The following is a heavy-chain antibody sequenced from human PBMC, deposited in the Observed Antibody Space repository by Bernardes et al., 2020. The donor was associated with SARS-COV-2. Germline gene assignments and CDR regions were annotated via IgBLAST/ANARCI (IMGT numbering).Heavy chain of an antibody. D-gene: IGHD3-16*01. CDR2: ISSSGDST. J-gene: IGHJ4*02. CDR1: GFTFNNYV. V-gene: IGHV3-23*01. Sequence: GGSLRLSCAASGFTFNNYVMSWVRQAPGKGLEWVSTISSSGDSTYYADSVKGRFTISRDNSKNTLFLQMDSLRADDTAIYYCTRLRWSPYYFDYWGQGTLVTVSS. CDR3: TRLRWSPYYFDY.